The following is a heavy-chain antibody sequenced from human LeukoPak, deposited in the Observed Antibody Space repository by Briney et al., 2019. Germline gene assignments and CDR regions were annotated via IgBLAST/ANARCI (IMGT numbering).Heavy chain of an antibody. CDR2: IYYSGST. CDR1: GGSISSYY. Sequence: SETLSLTCTVSGGSISSYYWSWIRQPPGKGLEWIGYIYYSGSTNYNPSLKSRVTISVDTSKNQFSLKLSSVTAADTAVYYCARDLGQIAAAGIDYWGQGTLVTVSS. CDR3: ARDLGQIAAAGIDY. V-gene: IGHV4-59*12. J-gene: IGHJ4*02. D-gene: IGHD6-13*01.